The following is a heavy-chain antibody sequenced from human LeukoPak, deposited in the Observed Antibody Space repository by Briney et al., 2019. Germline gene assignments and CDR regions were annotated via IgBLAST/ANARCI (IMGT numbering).Heavy chain of an antibody. V-gene: IGHV4-39*01. J-gene: IGHJ3*02. D-gene: IGHD3-3*01. CDR1: GGSISISRYY. CDR2: IDHSAST. CDR3: ARSRLEWFASDAFDI. Sequence: PSETLSLTCTVSGGSISISRYYWAWIRQPPGKGLECIASIDHSASTNYTPSLKSRVTTSVDTSKNQFSLKLSSVTAADTAVYCCARSRLEWFASDAFDIWGQGTMVAVSS.